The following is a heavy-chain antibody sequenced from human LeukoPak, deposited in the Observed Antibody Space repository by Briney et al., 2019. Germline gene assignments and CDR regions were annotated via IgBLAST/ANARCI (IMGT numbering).Heavy chain of an antibody. V-gene: IGHV4-4*02. CDR1: GGSISSSNW. Sequence: SETLSLTCAVSGGSISSSNWWSWVRQPPGKGLEWIGEIYHSGSTNYNPSLKSRVTISVDKSKNQFSLKLSSVTAADTAVYYCARLRVGWLRANDYWGQGTLVTVSS. CDR2: IYHSGST. CDR3: ARLRVGWLRANDY. J-gene: IGHJ4*02. D-gene: IGHD5-12*01.